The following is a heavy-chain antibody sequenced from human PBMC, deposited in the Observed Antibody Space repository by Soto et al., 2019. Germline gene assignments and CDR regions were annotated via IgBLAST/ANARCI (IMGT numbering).Heavy chain of an antibody. V-gene: IGHV1-69*13. D-gene: IGHD5-12*01. J-gene: IGHJ4*02. CDR3: ARGRPGVEMATGYYFDY. Sequence: SVKVSCKASGGTFSSYAISWVRQAPGQGLEWMGGIIPIFGTANYAQKFQGRVTITADESTSTAYMELSSLRSEDTAVYYCARGRPGVEMATGYYFDYWGQGTLVTVSS. CDR2: IIPIFGTA. CDR1: GGTFSSYA.